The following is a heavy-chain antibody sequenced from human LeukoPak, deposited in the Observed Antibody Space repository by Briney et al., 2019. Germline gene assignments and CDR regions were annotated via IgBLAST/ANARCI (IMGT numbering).Heavy chain of an antibody. CDR2: IYSSGST. J-gene: IGHJ4*02. D-gene: IGHD3-10*01. V-gene: IGHV4-59*01. CDR1: GGSISSYY. CDR3: ATMVQGVHTYFGS. Sequence: SETLSLTCTVSGGSISSYYWSWIRQSPGKGLEWIGYIYSSGSTNYNPSLKSRVTISVDTSKNQFSLKLSSVTAADTAVYYCATMVQGVHTYFGSWDQGNLVAVSS.